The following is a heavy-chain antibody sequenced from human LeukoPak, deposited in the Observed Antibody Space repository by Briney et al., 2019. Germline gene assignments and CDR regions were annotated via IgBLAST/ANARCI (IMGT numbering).Heavy chain of an antibody. V-gene: IGHV3-48*01. J-gene: IGHJ6*02. CDR2: ISSSSSAI. D-gene: IGHD3-3*01. CDR1: GFTFRSYS. CDR3: ARDPRGDYDFWSGYYIWDFYYYYGMDV. Sequence: GGSLRLSCAASGFTFRSYSMNWVRQAPGKGLEWVSYISSSSSAIYYADSVKGRFTISRDNAKNSLYLQMNSLRAEDTAVYYCARDPRGDYDFWSGYYIWDFYYYYGMDVWGQGTTVTVSS.